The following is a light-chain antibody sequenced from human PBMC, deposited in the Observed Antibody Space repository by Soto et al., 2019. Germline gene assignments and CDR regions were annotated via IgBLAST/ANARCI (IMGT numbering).Light chain of an antibody. Sequence: QSALTQPASVSGSPGQSITIYCVGTSSDVGGYNYVSWYQQHPGKAPKLMIYDVTNRPSGVSDRFSGSKSGNSASLTISGLQTEDDADYYCSSYTSGKTPVVFGGGTKVTVL. V-gene: IGLV2-14*03. CDR3: SSYTSGKTPVV. CDR2: DVT. CDR1: SSDVGGYNY. J-gene: IGLJ2*01.